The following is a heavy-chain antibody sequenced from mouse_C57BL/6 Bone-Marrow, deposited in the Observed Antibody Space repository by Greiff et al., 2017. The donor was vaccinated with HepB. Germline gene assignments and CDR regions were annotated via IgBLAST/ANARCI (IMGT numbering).Heavy chain of an antibody. CDR1: GYTFTEYT. J-gene: IGHJ2*01. D-gene: IGHD1-1*01. V-gene: IGHV1-62-2*01. CDR3: ARHEDGGDGSSLYYFDY. CDR2: FYPGSGSI. Sequence: VQLQQSGAELVKPGASVKLSCKASGYTFTEYTIHWVKQRSGQGLEWIGWFYPGSGSIKYNEKFKDKATLTADKSSSTVYMELSRLTSEDSAVYFCARHEDGGDGSSLYYFDYWGQGTTLTVSS.